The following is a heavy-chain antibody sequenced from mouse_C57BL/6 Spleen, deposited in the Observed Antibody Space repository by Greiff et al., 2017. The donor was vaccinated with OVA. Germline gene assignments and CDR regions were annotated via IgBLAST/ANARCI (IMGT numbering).Heavy chain of an antibody. CDR3: ARCDGYSSWFAY. Sequence: QVQLQQPGAELVMPGASVKLSCKASGYTFTSYWMHWVKQRPGQGLEWIGEIDPSDSYTNYNQKFKGKSTLTVDKSSSTAYMQLRSLTSEDSAVYYCARCDGYSSWFAYWGQGTLVTVSA. CDR1: GYTFTSYW. D-gene: IGHD2-3*01. J-gene: IGHJ3*01. CDR2: IDPSDSYT. V-gene: IGHV1-69*01.